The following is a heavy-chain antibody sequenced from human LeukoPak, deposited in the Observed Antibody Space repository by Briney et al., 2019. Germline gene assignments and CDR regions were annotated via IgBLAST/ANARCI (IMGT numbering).Heavy chain of an antibody. CDR1: GGSISSTTYY. CDR2: IYYSGST. CDR3: ARLYGDYYFDY. D-gene: IGHD4-17*01. Sequence: SETLSLTCTVSGGSISSTTYYWGCVRQPPGRGLEWIGSIYYSGSTYYNPSLKSRVTMSVDTSKNQFSLNLSSVTAADTAVYYCARLYGDYYFDYWGQGTLVTVSS. V-gene: IGHV4-39*01. J-gene: IGHJ4*02.